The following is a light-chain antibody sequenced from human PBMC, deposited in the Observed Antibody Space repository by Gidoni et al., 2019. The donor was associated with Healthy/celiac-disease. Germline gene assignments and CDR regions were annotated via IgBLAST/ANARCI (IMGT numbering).Light chain of an antibody. J-gene: IGKJ4*01. CDR2: DAS. V-gene: IGKV3-11*01. CDR1: QSVSSY. Sequence: EIVLTQSPATLSLSPGERATLSCRSSQSVSSYLAWYQQKPGQAPRLLIYDASNRATGIPARFSASGSVTDFTLTISSLEPEDFAVFYCQQRSNWPPLLPFGGGTKVEIK. CDR3: QQRSNWPPLLP.